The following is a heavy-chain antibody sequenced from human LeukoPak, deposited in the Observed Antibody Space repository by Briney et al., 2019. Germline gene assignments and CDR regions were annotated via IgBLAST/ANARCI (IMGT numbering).Heavy chain of an antibody. Sequence: SVKVSCKASGGTFSNYAISWVRQAPGQGLEWMGGIIPIIGTASYAQKFQGRVTITADESTSTAYMELSSLRSEDTAVYYCARDLGDSFDYWGQGTLVTVSS. CDR3: ARDLGDSFDY. D-gene: IGHD3-10*01. CDR1: GGTFSNYA. J-gene: IGHJ4*02. CDR2: IIPIIGTA. V-gene: IGHV1-69*01.